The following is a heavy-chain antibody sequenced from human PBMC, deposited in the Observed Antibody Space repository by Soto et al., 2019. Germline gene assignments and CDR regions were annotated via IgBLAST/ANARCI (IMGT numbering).Heavy chain of an antibody. CDR3: AKDRVRTPNGADSFDV. D-gene: IGHD2-8*01. Sequence: QVQLVQSGAEVKKPGASVKVSCMASGYAFGAYYIYWVRQAPGQGLEWMGYINPHGGGARYVQEFRDRLTIPTDTTEDTAYVELRSLTSDDTAIYYCAKDRVRTPNGADSFDVWGQGTSVTVS. CDR1: GYAFGAYY. V-gene: IGHV1-2*02. CDR2: INPHGGGA. J-gene: IGHJ3*01.